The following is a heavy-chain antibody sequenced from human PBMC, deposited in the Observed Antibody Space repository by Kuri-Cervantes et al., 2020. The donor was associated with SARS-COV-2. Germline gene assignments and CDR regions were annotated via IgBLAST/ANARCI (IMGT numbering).Heavy chain of an antibody. CDR3: ARDTHSWFRYDH. D-gene: IGHD6-13*01. CDR2: IYSGGST. CDR1: GFTVSSNY. V-gene: IGHV3-66*01. Sequence: GESLKISCAASGFTVSSNYMSWVRQAPGKGLEWVSVIYSGGSTYYADSVKGRFIVSRDNSKNTVDLQVNSLRAEDTAVYYCARDTHSWFRYDHWGQGALVTVSS. J-gene: IGHJ5*02.